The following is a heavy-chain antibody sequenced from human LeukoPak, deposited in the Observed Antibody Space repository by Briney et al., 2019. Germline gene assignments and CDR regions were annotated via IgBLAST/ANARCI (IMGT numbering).Heavy chain of an antibody. J-gene: IGHJ4*02. V-gene: IGHV3-48*04. Sequence: SGGSLRLSCAASGFTFSSYSMNWVRQAPGKGLEWVSYISSSSSTIYYADSVKGRFTISRDNAKNSLYLQMNSLRAEDTAVYYCATGGQSLVTGFDYWGQGTLVTVSS. D-gene: IGHD6-19*01. CDR1: GFTFSSYS. CDR2: ISSSSSTI. CDR3: ATGGQSLVTGFDY.